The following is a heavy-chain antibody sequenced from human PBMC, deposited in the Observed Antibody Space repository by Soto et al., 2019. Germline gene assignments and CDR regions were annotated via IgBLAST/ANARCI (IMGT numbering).Heavy chain of an antibody. CDR1: GFTFSNYA. D-gene: IGHD6-13*01. J-gene: IGHJ5*02. Sequence: EMQLLESGGGLVQPGGSLRLSCAASGFTFSNYAMTWVRQAPGKGLEWVSAISHTGAVTYYADSVKGRFTISRDNSKNTLYLQMNRLRAEDTAIYYCANSNPHSSNCWFDPWGQGTLVTVSS. CDR2: ISHTGAVT. CDR3: ANSNPHSSNCWFDP. V-gene: IGHV3-23*01.